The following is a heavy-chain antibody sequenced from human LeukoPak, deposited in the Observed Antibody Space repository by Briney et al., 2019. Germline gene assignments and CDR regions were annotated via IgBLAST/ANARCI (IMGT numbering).Heavy chain of an antibody. D-gene: IGHD6-19*01. V-gene: IGHV3-15*01. CDR2: IKSRTDGGTT. CDR1: GFTFSNAW. J-gene: IGHJ4*02. CDR3: TTDLSGLGQWLGN. Sequence: GGSLRLSCAASGFTFSNAWMSWVRQAPGKGLEWVGRIKSRTDGGTTDYAAPVKGRFTTSRDDSKNTLYLQMNSLKTEDTAVYYCTTDLSGLGQWLGNWGQGTLVTVSS.